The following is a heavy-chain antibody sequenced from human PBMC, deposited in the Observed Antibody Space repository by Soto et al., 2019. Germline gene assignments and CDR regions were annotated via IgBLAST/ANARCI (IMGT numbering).Heavy chain of an antibody. V-gene: IGHV3-21*04. CDR1: GFTFSSYG. D-gene: IGHD3-10*01. Sequence: PGGSLRLSCVASGFTFSSYGIHWVRQAPGKGLEWVSGISGGGDSTYYADSVKGRFTISRDNAKNSLYLQMNSLRAEDTAMYYCASLAIGTIIRGAPDFWGQGTLVTVSS. J-gene: IGHJ4*02. CDR2: ISGGGDST. CDR3: ASLAIGTIIRGAPDF.